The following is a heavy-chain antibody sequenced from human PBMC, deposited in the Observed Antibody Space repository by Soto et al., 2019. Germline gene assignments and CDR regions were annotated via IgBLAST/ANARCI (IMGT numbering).Heavy chain of an antibody. J-gene: IGHJ4*02. D-gene: IGHD3-22*01. CDR3: ARDYYDSSGYYYYFDY. Sequence: GGSLRLSCAASGFTFSSYWMSWVRQAPGKGLEWVANIKQDGSEKYYVDSVKGRFTISRDNAKNSLYLQMNSLRAEDTAVYYCARDYYDSSGYYYYFDYWGQGTLVAVSS. CDR2: IKQDGSEK. CDR1: GFTFSSYW. V-gene: IGHV3-7*01.